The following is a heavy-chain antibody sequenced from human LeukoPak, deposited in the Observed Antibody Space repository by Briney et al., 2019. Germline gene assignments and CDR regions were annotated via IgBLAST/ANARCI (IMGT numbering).Heavy chain of an antibody. Sequence: SETLSLTCAVYGGSFSGYYWSWIRQPPGKGLEWIGEINHSGSTNYNPSLKSRVTISVDTSQFSLKLSSVTAADTAVYYCARDRCSSTSCLYYYYYMDVWGKGTTVTVSS. CDR3: ARDRCSSTSCLYYYYYMDV. CDR2: INHSGST. V-gene: IGHV4-34*01. D-gene: IGHD2-2*01. CDR1: GGSFSGYY. J-gene: IGHJ6*03.